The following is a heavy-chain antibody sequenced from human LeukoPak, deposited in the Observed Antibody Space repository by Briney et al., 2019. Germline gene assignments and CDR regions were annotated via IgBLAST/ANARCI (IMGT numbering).Heavy chain of an antibody. V-gene: IGHV4-34*01. CDR1: GGPFSGYY. CDR3: ARNNNWFDP. CDR2: INHSGST. J-gene: IGHJ5*02. Sequence: PSETLSLTCAVYGGPFSGYYWSWIRQPPGKGLEWIGEINHSGSTNYNPSLKSRVTISVDTSKNQFSLKLSSVTAADTAVYYCARNNNWFDPWGQGTLVTVSS.